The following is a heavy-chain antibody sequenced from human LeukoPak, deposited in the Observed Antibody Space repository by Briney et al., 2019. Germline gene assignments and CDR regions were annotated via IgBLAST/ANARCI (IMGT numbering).Heavy chain of an antibody. Sequence: GGSLRLSCAASGFTFSSYSMNWVRQAPGKGLEWVSSISSSSSYIYYADSVKGRFTISRDNAKNSLYLQMNSLRAEDTAVYYCAREVASTVTTFDAFDLWGQGTMVTVSS. CDR1: GFTFSSYS. CDR2: ISSSSSYI. D-gene: IGHD4-17*01. V-gene: IGHV3-21*01. CDR3: AREVASTVTTFDAFDL. J-gene: IGHJ3*01.